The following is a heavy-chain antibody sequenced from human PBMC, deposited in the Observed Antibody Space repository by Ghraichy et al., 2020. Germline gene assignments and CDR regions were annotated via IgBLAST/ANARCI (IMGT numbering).Heavy chain of an antibody. J-gene: IGHJ2*01. V-gene: IGHV3-15*01. CDR3: TTDTKASCSSTSCHLWYFDL. Sequence: GGSLRLSCAASGFTFSNAWMSWVRQAPGKGLEWVGRIKSKTDGGTTDYAAPMKGRFTISRDDSKNTLYLQMNSLKTEDTAVYYCTTDTKASCSSTSCHLWYFDLWGRGTLVTVSS. CDR1: GFTFSNAW. D-gene: IGHD2-2*01. CDR2: IKSKTDGGTT.